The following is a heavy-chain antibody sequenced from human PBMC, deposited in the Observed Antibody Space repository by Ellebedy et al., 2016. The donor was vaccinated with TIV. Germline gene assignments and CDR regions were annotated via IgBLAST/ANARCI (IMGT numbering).Heavy chain of an antibody. CDR2: ISFDGSNK. J-gene: IGHJ4*02. Sequence: GESLKISCAASGFTFSSYAMHWVRQAPGKGLEWVAVISFDGSNKDCADSVKGRFTVSRDNTKNMLYLQMNSLRAEDTAVYYCARVSGGSYLGVGCLDYWGQGTLVTVSS. CDR3: ARVSGGSYLGVGCLDY. V-gene: IGHV3-30*04. D-gene: IGHD1-26*01. CDR1: GFTFSSYA.